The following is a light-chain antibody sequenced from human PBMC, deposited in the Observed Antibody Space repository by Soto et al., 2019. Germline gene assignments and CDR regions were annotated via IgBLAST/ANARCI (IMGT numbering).Light chain of an antibody. J-gene: IGLJ1*01. CDR3: SSYTSNGTL. CDR2: DVT. CDR1: SGDVSGYKY. V-gene: IGLV2-14*01. Sequence: QSALAQPASVSGSPGQSITISCTGTSGDVSGYKYVCWYQQHPGKAPKLMIFDVTNRPSGISTRFSGSKSGNTASLTISGLQADDEADYYCSSYTSNGTLFGTGTKVTVL.